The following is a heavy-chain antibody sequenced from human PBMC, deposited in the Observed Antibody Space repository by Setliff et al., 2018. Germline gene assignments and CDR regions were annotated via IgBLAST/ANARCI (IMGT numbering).Heavy chain of an antibody. CDR3: ARGALVLQFLEWLPRFYYMDV. CDR1: GATFSSYD. J-gene: IGHJ6*03. V-gene: IGHV1-8*02. D-gene: IGHD3-3*01. Sequence: ASVKVSCKASGATFSSYDIVWVRQATGQGLEWMGWMNPNSGRTGYPQKFQGRVTMTRNTSISTAYMELSSLRSEDTAVYFCARGALVLQFLEWLPRFYYMDVWGKGTTVTVSS. CDR2: MNPNSGRT.